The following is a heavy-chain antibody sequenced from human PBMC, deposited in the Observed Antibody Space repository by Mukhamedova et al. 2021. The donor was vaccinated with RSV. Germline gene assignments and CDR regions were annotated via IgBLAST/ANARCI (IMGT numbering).Heavy chain of an antibody. V-gene: IGHV1-2*02. Sequence: GLEWMGWINPNSGGTNYAQKFQGRVTMTRDTSISTAYMELSRLRSDDTAVYYCAREAKLLLFGSVTRNNWFDPWGQGTLFTFSS. J-gene: IGHJ5*02. CDR2: INPNSGGT. D-gene: IGHD2-15*01. CDR3: AREAKLLLFGSVTRNNWFDP.